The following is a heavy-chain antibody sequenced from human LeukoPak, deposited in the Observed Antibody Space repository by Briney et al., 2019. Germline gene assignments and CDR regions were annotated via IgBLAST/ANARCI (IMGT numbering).Heavy chain of an antibody. V-gene: IGHV5-51*01. CDR2: IYPGDSDT. J-gene: IGHJ6*03. CDR3: ARHAGDGYASGNYYMDV. CDR1: GYTFTNYW. Sequence: GESLKISCKGSGYTFTNYWIGWVRQMPGKGLEFMGIIYPGDSDTRYSPSFQGQVTISVDKSINTAYLQWSSLKASDSAMYYCARHAGDGYASGNYYMDVWGKGTTVTVSS. D-gene: IGHD5-24*01.